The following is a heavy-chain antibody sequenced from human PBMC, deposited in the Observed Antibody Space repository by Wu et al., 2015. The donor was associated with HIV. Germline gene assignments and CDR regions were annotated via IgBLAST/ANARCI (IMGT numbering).Heavy chain of an antibody. J-gene: IGHJ6*02. CDR1: GYTFTSYG. CDR3: ATQTYYYGSGXSLSGMDV. D-gene: IGHD3-10*01. CDR2: ISAYNGNT. Sequence: QVQLVQSGAEVKKPGASVKVSCKASGYTFTSYGISWVRQAPGQGLEWMGWISAYNGNTNYAQKLQGRVTMTTDTSTSTAYMELRSLRSDDTAVYYCATQTYYYGSGXSLSGMDVVGPRDHGHRLL. V-gene: IGHV1-18*01.